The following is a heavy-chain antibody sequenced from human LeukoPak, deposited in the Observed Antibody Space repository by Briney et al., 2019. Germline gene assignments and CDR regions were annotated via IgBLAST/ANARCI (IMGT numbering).Heavy chain of an antibody. J-gene: IGHJ2*01. V-gene: IGHV4-31*03. D-gene: IGHD3-22*01. Sequence: PSETLSLTCTVSGGSISSDDNYWSWIRQHPGKGQEWIGHIFYSGSTYYNPSLKSRLTISIDTSKNQFSLRLSSVTAADTAVYYCASLTRVPDSLAPGVDWYFGLWGRGTLVTVSS. CDR2: IFYSGST. CDR1: GGSISSDDNY. CDR3: ASLTRVPDSLAPGVDWYFGL.